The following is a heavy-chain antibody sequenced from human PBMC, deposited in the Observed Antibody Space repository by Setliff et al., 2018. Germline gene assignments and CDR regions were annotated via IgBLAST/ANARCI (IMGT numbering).Heavy chain of an antibody. CDR3: AKGGNYDILTGYLSMDV. CDR1: GFTFSSYA. V-gene: IGHV3-23*01. Sequence: GGSLRLSCAASGFTFSSYAMSWVRQAPGKGLEWVSAISGSGGSTYYADSVKGRFTISRDNSKNTLYLQMNSLRAEDTAVYYCAKGGNYDILTGYLSMDVWGQGTTVTVSS. CDR2: ISGSGGST. D-gene: IGHD3-9*01. J-gene: IGHJ6*02.